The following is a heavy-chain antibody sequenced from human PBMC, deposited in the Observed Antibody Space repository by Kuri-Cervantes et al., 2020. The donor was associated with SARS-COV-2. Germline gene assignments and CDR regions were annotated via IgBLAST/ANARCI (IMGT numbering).Heavy chain of an antibody. V-gene: IGHV3-7*01. CDR2: IGQDGSVK. D-gene: IGHD1-1*01. J-gene: IGHJ5*02. Sequence: GGSLRLSCAASGFTFSTSWMSWVRQAPGKGLEWVANIGQDGSVKYYVDSAKGRFTISRDNAKNSLYLQMNSLRTDDMAVYYCAIGGNYWHAWGQGTLVTDSS. CDR3: AIGGNYWHA. CDR1: GFTFSTSW.